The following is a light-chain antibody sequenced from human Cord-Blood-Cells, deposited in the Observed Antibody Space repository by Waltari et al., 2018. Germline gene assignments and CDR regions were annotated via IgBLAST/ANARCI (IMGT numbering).Light chain of an antibody. V-gene: IGKV1-5*01. CDR1: QSISSG. CDR2: DAS. Sequence: DIQMTQSPSTLSASVGDRVTITCRAGQSISSGLAWYQQKPGKAPKLLIYDASSLESGVPSRFSGSGSGTEFTLTISSLQPDDFATYYCQQYNSYRTFGQGTKVEIK. J-gene: IGKJ1*01. CDR3: QQYNSYRT.